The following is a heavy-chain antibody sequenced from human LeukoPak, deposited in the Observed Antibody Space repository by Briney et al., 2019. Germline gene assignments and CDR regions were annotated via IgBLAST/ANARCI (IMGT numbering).Heavy chain of an antibody. V-gene: IGHV3-23*01. CDR1: GFTFSSYA. J-gene: IGHJ4*02. D-gene: IGHD6-13*01. CDR2: ISESGGGSYSGGGT. Sequence: GGSLRLSCAASGFTFSSYAMTWVRQAPGKGLEWVSTISESGGGSYSGGGTYYRDSVKGRFIISKDGSTNTLFLQMDSLRADDTAVYYCAKAAVGLYSSSWPHYFDYWGQGTLVTVSS. CDR3: AKAAVGLYSSSWPHYFDY.